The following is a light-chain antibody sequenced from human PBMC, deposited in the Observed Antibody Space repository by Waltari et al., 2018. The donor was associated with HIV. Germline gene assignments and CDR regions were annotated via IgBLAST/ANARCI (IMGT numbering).Light chain of an antibody. Sequence: DIVMTQSPDALALSLGERATLNCKSSRTILYNSNNKNYLAWYQQKPGQPPKLLIYWASTRESGVPDRFSGSGSGTDFTLTISNVQTEDMAVYYCQQYFNTPLTFGGGTKVEIK. CDR3: QQYFNTPLT. J-gene: IGKJ4*01. CDR2: WAS. CDR1: RTILYNSNNKNY. V-gene: IGKV4-1*01.